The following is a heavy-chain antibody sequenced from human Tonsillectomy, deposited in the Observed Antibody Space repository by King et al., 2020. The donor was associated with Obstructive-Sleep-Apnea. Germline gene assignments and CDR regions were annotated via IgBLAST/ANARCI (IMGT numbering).Heavy chain of an antibody. D-gene: IGHD5-18*01. V-gene: IGHV4-31*03. J-gene: IGHJ4*02. CDR1: GASISSGGHY. CDR3: ARDLGYSYGYDLAY. Sequence: VQLQESGPGLVKPSQTLSLTCTVSGASISSGGHYWSWIRQHPGKGLEWIGYIYYSGSTYYNPSLKSRVTISVDTSKNQFSLKLSSVTAADTAVYYCARDLGYSYGYDLAYWGQGTLVTVSS. CDR2: IYYSGST.